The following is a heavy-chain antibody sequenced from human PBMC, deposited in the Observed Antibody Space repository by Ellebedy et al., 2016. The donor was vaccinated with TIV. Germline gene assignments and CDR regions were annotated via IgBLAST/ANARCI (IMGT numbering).Heavy chain of an antibody. D-gene: IGHD6-19*01. V-gene: IGHV3-21*05. Sequence: GESLKISCEVSGFTLSSFSMNWVRQAPGKGLEWVSYFSSSGTFIWYADSVRGRFTISRDNAKNSLFLQMNSLRAEDTAVYYCASSPHSSDSYWGQGTLVTVSS. CDR3: ASSPHSSDSY. CDR2: FSSSGTFI. J-gene: IGHJ4*02. CDR1: GFTLSSFS.